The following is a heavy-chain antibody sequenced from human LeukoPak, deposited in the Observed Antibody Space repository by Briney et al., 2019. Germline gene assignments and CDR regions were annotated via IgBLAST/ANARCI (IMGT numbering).Heavy chain of an antibody. D-gene: IGHD3-16*01. Sequence: GGSLRLSRAASGFTFSSYGMHWVRQAPGKGLEWVAVISYDGSNKYYADSVKGRFTISRDNSKNTLHLQMISLRAEDTAVYYCARDQGAWGYGYNFDYWGQGTLVTVSS. CDR1: GFTFSSYG. V-gene: IGHV3-30*03. CDR2: ISYDGSNK. CDR3: ARDQGAWGYGYNFDY. J-gene: IGHJ4*02.